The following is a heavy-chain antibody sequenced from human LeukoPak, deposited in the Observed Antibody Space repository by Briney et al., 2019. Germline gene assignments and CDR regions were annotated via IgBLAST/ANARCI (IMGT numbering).Heavy chain of an antibody. CDR1: GGSISSYY. D-gene: IGHD2-2*02. Sequence: SETLSLTCTVSGGSISSYYWSWIRQPPGKGLEWIGYIYTSGSTNYNPSPKSRVTISVDTSKNQFSLKLSSVTAADTAVYYCARQGYCSSTSCYTSYYFDYWGQGTLVTVSS. CDR3: ARQGYCSSTSCYTSYYFDY. J-gene: IGHJ4*02. CDR2: IYTSGST. V-gene: IGHV4-4*09.